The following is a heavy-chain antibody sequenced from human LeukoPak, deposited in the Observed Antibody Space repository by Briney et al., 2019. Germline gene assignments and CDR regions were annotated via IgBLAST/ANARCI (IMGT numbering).Heavy chain of an antibody. V-gene: IGHV3-20*04. CDR2: INWNGGST. Sequence: GGSLRLSCAASGFTFDDYGMSWVRQAPGKGLEWVSGINWNGGSTVYADSVKGRFTISRDNAKNPLYLQMNSLRAEDTALYYCARDWDYYGSGSYYTGFDYWGQGTLVTVSS. J-gene: IGHJ4*02. D-gene: IGHD3-10*01. CDR1: GFTFDDYG. CDR3: ARDWDYYGSGSYYTGFDY.